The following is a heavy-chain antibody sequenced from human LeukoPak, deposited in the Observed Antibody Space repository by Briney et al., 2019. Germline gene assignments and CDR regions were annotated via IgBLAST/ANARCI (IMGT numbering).Heavy chain of an antibody. Sequence: GGSLRLSCAASGFTFSSYSMNWVRQAPGKGLAWVSSISSSNSHKYYADSVKGRFTISRDNAKNSLYLQMNSLRAEDTAVYYCAGDDLGYCSGGSCSSLYYFDYWGQGTLVTVSS. V-gene: IGHV3-21*01. CDR2: ISSSNSHK. CDR3: AGDDLGYCSGGSCSSLYYFDY. CDR1: GFTFSSYS. J-gene: IGHJ4*02. D-gene: IGHD2-15*01.